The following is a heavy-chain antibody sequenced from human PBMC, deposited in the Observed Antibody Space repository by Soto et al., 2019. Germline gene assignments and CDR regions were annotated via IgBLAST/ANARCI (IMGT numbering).Heavy chain of an antibody. CDR2: IYYSGST. J-gene: IGHJ6*03. CDR1: GGSISSYY. D-gene: IGHD3-22*01. V-gene: IGHV4-59*01. Sequence: SETLSLTCTVSGGSISSYYWSWIRQPPGKGLEWIGYIYYSGSTNYNPSLKSRVTISVDTSKNQFSLKLSSVTAADTAVYYCARGGGYSGLEYYYYYYYMDVWGKGTTVTVSS. CDR3: ARGGGYSGLEYYYYYYYMDV.